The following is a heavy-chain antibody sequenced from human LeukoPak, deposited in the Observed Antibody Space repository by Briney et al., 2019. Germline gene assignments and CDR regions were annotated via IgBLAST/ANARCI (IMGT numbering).Heavy chain of an antibody. D-gene: IGHD6-13*01. CDR1: GFSVSGYW. Sequence: GGSLRLSCAVSGFSVSGYWMTWVRQAPGKGLEWVANIKQDGSEKNYVDSVKGRFTISRDNAENSLFLQMNSLRVEDTALYYCAREWQGGIAAAGTRIEGDYWGQGTLVAVSS. V-gene: IGHV3-7*01. CDR3: AREWQGGIAAAGTRIEGDY. J-gene: IGHJ4*02. CDR2: IKQDGSEK.